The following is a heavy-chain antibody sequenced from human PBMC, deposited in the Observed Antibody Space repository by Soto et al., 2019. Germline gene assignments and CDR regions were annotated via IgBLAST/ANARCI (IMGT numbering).Heavy chain of an antibody. V-gene: IGHV3-48*03. Sequence: GGSLRLSCVGYGFTFSSFEMNLVRQTPGTGIEWLSYIGRSGETIYYADSVKGRFTISRDNAKSSLCLQMNGLGDEDTGIYYCARDSRGGAARRPTFYYWGRGTLVTVSS. J-gene: IGHJ4*02. CDR1: GFTFSSFE. CDR3: ARDSRGGAARRPTFYY. D-gene: IGHD6-6*01. CDR2: IGRSGETI.